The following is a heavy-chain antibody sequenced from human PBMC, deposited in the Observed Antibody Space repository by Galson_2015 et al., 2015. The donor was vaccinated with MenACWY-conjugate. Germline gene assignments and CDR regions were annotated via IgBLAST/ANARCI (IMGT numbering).Heavy chain of an antibody. D-gene: IGHD2-21*01. CDR1: DLSGFSLSTTGVG. V-gene: IGHV2-5*02. Sequence: PALVKPTQTLTLTCSFSDLSGFSLSTTGVGVGWFRQPPGKALEWLALIYWDDDQRYRSSLRSRLTITKDTSKRQVVLKMTNMDPDDTGTYFCAHRTYSYNGAFGYWGQVILVTVSS. CDR2: IYWDDDQ. CDR3: AHRTYSYNGAFGY. J-gene: IGHJ4*02.